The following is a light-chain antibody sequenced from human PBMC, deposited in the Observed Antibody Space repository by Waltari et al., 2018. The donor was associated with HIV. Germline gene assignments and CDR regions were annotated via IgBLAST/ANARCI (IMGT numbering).Light chain of an antibody. CDR2: EVN. V-gene: IGLV2-23*02. J-gene: IGLJ3*02. CDR3: CSHAGRSTFWV. Sequence: QSVLTQPASVSGSPGQSITISCTGTNSDVGSYDHVSWYQHHTGKARKVKIYEVNKRPSGVSDRFSGSKSGNTASLTISGLQAEDEADYYCCSHAGRSTFWVFGGGTKLTVL. CDR1: NSDVGSYDH.